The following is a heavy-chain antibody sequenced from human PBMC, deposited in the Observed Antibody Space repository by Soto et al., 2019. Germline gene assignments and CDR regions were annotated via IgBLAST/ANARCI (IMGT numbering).Heavy chain of an antibody. D-gene: IGHD3-10*01. CDR2: ISFGGGST. V-gene: IGHV3-23*01. J-gene: IGHJ4*02. CDR3: ARDGVRDTVLFGYLDY. Sequence: GGSLRLSCAASGFTFSSYAMSWVRQAPGKGLEWVSAISFGGGSTYYADSVKGRFAISRDNSKNTLYLQMDSLRPEDTAVYYCARDGVRDTVLFGYLDYWGQGALVTVSS. CDR1: GFTFSSYA.